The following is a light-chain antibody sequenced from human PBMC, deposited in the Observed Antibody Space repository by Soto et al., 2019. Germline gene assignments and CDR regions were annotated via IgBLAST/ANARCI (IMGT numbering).Light chain of an antibody. CDR2: DAS. J-gene: IGKJ1*01. CDR1: QSISSW. CDR3: QQYNSYSET. V-gene: IGKV1-5*01. Sequence: DIQMTQSPSTLSASVGDRVTITCRASQSISSWLAWYQQKPGKAPKLLIYDASRLESGVPSRFSGSGSGTEFTLTISSLQPDDFATYYCQQYNSYSETFGQGTKVEI.